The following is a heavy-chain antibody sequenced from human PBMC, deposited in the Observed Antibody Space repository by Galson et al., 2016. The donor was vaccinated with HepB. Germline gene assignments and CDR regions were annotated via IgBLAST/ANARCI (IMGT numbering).Heavy chain of an antibody. Sequence: SLRLSCAASGFMFRSYGMTWVRQAPGKELEWVSAIIGSGDSSHYADSVKGRFTISRDNSKNALYLGMNGLRVEDTAVYYCAKDDDAMGYTPFDYWGQGTLGTVSS. CDR3: AKDDDAMGYTPFDY. CDR1: GFMFRSYG. D-gene: IGHD2-2*01. CDR2: IIGSGDSS. V-gene: IGHV3-23*01. J-gene: IGHJ4*02.